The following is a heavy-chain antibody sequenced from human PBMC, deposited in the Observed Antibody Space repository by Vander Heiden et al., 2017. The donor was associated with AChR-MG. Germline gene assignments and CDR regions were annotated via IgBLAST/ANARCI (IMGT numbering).Heavy chain of an antibody. J-gene: IGHJ6*02. CDR3: TTDKTHSGHTMDV. CDR1: GFTFSNAW. CDR2: IKSKTDGGTT. V-gene: IGHV3-15*01. Sequence: EVQLVESGGGLVKPGGSLRLSCAASGFTFSNAWMSWVRQAPGKGLEWVGRIKSKTDGGTTDYAAPVKGRFTISRDDSKNTLYLQMNSLKTEDTAVYYCTTDKTHSGHTMDVWGQGTTVTVSS.